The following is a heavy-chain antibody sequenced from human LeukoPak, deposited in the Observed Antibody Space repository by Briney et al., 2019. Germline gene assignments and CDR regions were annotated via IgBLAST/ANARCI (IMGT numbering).Heavy chain of an antibody. V-gene: IGHV3-23*01. CDR2: ISGTGGNR. D-gene: IGHD3-9*01. CDR1: GFTFSKYA. J-gene: IGHJ4*02. Sequence: PGGSLRLSCAASGFTFSKYAMSWVRQSPGKGLEGVSAISGTGGNRYYAHSVKGRLTISRDNSKSTLFLQMNSLRAEDTAVYYCAKEGDILTGYSSSDCWGQGTLVTVSS. CDR3: AKEGDILTGYSSSDC.